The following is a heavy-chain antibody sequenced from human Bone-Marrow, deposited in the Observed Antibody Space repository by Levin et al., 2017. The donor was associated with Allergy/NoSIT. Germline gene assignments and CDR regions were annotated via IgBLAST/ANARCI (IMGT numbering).Heavy chain of an antibody. Sequence: GGSLRLSCAASGFTFSNTGFHWVRQAPGRGLEWVAAIWHDGSQKHYADSVTGRIIISRDDSRNRLYLQMNSLRAEDTAVYYCARDRSITGLDYWGQGTLVTVSS. V-gene: IGHV3-33*01. D-gene: IGHD1-14*01. CDR3: ARDRSITGLDY. J-gene: IGHJ4*02. CDR1: GFTFSNTG. CDR2: IWHDGSQK.